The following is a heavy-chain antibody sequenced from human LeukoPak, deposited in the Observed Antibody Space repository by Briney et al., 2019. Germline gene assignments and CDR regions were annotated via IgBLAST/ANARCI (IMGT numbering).Heavy chain of an antibody. CDR3: ARRKFPHTYYYDSSGYMFLDY. CDR1: GFTLSRHS. Sequence: PGGSLRLSCAASGFTLSRHSMNWVRQAPGKGLEWVSSISSSSSYIYYADSVKGRFTISRDNAKNSLYLQMNSLRAEDTAVYYCARRKFPHTYYYDSSGYMFLDYWGQGTLVTVSS. V-gene: IGHV3-21*01. J-gene: IGHJ4*02. CDR2: ISSSSSYI. D-gene: IGHD3-22*01.